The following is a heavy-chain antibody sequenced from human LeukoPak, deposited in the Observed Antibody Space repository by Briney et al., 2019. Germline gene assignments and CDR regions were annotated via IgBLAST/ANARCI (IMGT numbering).Heavy chain of an antibody. CDR1: GFTFSSYW. D-gene: IGHD3-10*01. J-gene: IGHJ4*02. V-gene: IGHV3-7*03. CDR3: ARGGLVRGVIRTPFDY. Sequence: GGSLRLSCAASGFTFSSYWMSWVRQAPGKGLEWVANIKQDGSEKYYVDSVKGRFTISRDNAKNSLYLQMNNLRAEDTAVYFCARGGLVRGVIRTPFDYWGREPWSPSPQ. CDR2: IKQDGSEK.